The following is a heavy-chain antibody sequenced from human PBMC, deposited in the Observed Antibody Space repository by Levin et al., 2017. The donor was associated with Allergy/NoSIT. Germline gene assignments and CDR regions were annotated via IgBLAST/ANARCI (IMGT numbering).Heavy chain of an antibody. D-gene: IGHD3-10*01. CDR1: GYPFTAYY. CDR2: INPNSGGT. J-gene: IGHJ4*02. CDR3: ARSASLVRGAIRYFDY. Sequence: GGSLRLSCKASGYPFTAYYIHWVRQAPGQGLEWMGWINPNSGGTNYAQKFQGRVIMTRDPSINTAYMDLRRLRSDDTAEYYCARSASLVRGAIRYFDYWGQGSLISVSS. V-gene: IGHV1-2*02.